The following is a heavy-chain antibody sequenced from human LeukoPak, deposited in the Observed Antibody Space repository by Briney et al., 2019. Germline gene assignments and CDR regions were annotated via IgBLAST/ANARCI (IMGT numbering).Heavy chain of an antibody. CDR3: ARDLSHFDS. CDR1: GFTFSDFY. Sequence: GGSLRLSCLASGFTFSDFYMSWIRQAPGKGLEWISYISSSGSAIYYADSVKGRFTISRDNAKNSLYLQVSSLRAEDTAVYYCARDLSHFDSWGQGTLVTVSS. CDR2: ISSSGSAI. V-gene: IGHV3-11*01. J-gene: IGHJ4*02.